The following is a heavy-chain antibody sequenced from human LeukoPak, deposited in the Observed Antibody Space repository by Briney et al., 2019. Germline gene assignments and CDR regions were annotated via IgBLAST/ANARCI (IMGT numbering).Heavy chain of an antibody. CDR1: GFSVSGNY. CDR3: ARRLVLDV. J-gene: IGHJ3*01. D-gene: IGHD3-16*01. Sequence: PGGSLRLSCAASGFSVSGNYMNWVRQAPGKGLEWVSVMYSNGRTYYADSVKGRFTISRDNSKNTLYLPMNSLRAEDTARYYCARRLVLDVWGQGTMVTVSS. V-gene: IGHV3-53*01. CDR2: MYSNGRT.